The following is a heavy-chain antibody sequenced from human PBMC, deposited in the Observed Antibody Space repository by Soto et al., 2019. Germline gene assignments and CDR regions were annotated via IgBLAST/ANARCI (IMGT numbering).Heavy chain of an antibody. D-gene: IGHD2-8*01. J-gene: IGHJ5*02. CDR3: ATAPMVYAIVEHNWFDP. V-gene: IGHV4-31*03. CDR2: IYYSGST. Sequence: PSETLSLTCTVSGGSISSGGYYWSWIRQHPGRGLEWIGYIYYSGSTYYNPSLKSRVTISVDTSKNQFSLKLSSVTAADTAVYYCATAPMVYAIVEHNWFDPWGQGTLVTVSS. CDR1: GGSISSGGYY.